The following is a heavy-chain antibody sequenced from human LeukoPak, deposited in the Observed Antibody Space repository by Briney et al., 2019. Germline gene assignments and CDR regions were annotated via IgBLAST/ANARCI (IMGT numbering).Heavy chain of an antibody. CDR1: GGSISSSSYY. CDR3: ASLQGAMITFGGVIVL. Sequence: SETLSLTCTVSGGSISSSSYYWGWIRQPPGKGLEWIGSIYYSGSTYYNPSLKSRVTISVDTSKNQFSLKLSSVTAADTAVYYCASLQGAMITFGGVIVLWGQGTLVTVSS. CDR2: IYYSGST. J-gene: IGHJ4*02. V-gene: IGHV4-39*07. D-gene: IGHD3-16*02.